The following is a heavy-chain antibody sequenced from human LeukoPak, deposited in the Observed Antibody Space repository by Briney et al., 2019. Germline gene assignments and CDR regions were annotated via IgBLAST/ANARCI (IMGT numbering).Heavy chain of an antibody. CDR1: GGSISSYY. CDR3: ARTGTTWYYYYYMDV. J-gene: IGHJ6*03. CDR2: IYYSGST. Sequence: SETLSLTCTVSGGSISSYYWSWIRQPPGKGLEWIGYIYYSGSTNYNPSLKSRVTISVGTSKNQFSLKLSSVTAADTAVYYCARTGTTWYYYYYMDVWGKGTTVTISS. V-gene: IGHV4-59*12. D-gene: IGHD1-1*01.